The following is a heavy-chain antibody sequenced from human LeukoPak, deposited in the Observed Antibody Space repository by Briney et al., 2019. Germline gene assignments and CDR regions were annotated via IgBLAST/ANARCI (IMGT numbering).Heavy chain of an antibody. D-gene: IGHD6-19*01. CDR1: GGSFSGYY. V-gene: IGHV4-34*01. Sequence: PSETLSLTCAVYGGSFSGYYWSWIRQPPGKGLEWIGEINHSGSTNYNPSLKSRVTISVDTSKNQFSLKLSSVTAADTAVYYCAREKYSSGWLVFGYWGQGTLVTVSS. CDR2: INHSGST. J-gene: IGHJ4*02. CDR3: AREKYSSGWLVFGY.